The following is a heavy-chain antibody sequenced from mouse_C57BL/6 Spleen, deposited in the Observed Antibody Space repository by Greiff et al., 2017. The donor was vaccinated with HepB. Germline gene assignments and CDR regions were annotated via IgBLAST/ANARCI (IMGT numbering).Heavy chain of an antibody. CDR3: ARSVYYDGSSYVSFDY. J-gene: IGHJ2*01. Sequence: VQLQQPGAELVKPGASVKLSCKASGYTFTSYWMHWVKQRPGRGLVWIGRIAPNSGGTKYNEKFKSKATLTIDKPSSTAYRQLSSLTSEDSAVYYCARSVYYDGSSYVSFDYWGQGTTLTVSS. CDR2: IAPNSGGT. CDR1: GYTFTSYW. D-gene: IGHD1-1*01. V-gene: IGHV1-72*01.